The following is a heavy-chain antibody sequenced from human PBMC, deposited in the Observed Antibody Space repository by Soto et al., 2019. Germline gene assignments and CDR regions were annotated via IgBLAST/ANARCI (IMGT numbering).Heavy chain of an antibody. Sequence: ASVKVSCKASGYTFTNYYMHWVLQVPGQGLEWMGVINPSGGSTTYAQKFQGRVTMTRDTSTSTVYMELSSLISEDTTEYYCAREASKYSGMDVWGQGTTVTVS. CDR3: AREASKYSGMDV. CDR1: GYTFTNYY. D-gene: IGHD2-21*01. CDR2: INPSGGST. J-gene: IGHJ6*02. V-gene: IGHV1-46*01.